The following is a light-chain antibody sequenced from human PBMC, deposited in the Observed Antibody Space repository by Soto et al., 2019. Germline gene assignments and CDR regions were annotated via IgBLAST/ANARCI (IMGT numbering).Light chain of an antibody. CDR2: DVN. CDR3: CSYAGTYSVV. CDR1: SSDVGAYKH. V-gene: IGLV2-11*01. Sequence: QSALTQPRSVSGSPGQYVTISCTGASSDVGAYKHVSWYQQHPGKAPKLMIYDVNKRPSGVPDRFSGSKSGNTASLTISGLQAEDEADYYCCSYAGTYSVVFGGGTKLIVL. J-gene: IGLJ2*01.